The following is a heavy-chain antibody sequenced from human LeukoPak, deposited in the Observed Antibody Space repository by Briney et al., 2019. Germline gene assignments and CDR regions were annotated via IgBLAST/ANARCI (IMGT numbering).Heavy chain of an antibody. CDR3: ASLGEIAGTAMAQSFDY. Sequence: SVKVSCKASGGTFSSYTISWVRQAPGQGLEWMGRIIPILGIANYAQKFQGRVTITADKSTSTAYMELSSLRSEDTAVYYCASLGEIAGTAMAQSFDYWGQGTLVTVFS. CDR1: GGTFSSYT. CDR2: IIPILGIA. V-gene: IGHV1-69*02. D-gene: IGHD5-18*01. J-gene: IGHJ4*02.